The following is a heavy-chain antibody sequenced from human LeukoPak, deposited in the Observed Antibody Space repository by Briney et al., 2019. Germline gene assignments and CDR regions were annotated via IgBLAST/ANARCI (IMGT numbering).Heavy chain of an antibody. CDR1: GFTLSSYA. V-gene: IGHV3-30*01. CDR2: ISYDGSNK. Sequence: GGSLRLSCAASGFTLSSYAMLWVRQAPGKGLEWVAVISYDGSNKYYADSVKGRFTISRDNSKNTLYLQMNSLRAEDTAVYYCARVPGSGWYFFYFDYWGQGTLVTVSS. CDR3: ARVPGSGWYFFYFDY. D-gene: IGHD6-19*01. J-gene: IGHJ4*02.